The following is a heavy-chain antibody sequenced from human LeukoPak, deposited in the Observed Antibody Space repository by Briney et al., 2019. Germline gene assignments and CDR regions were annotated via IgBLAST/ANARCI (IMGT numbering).Heavy chain of an antibody. Sequence: LETPSLPRPLSGGSLRRFYWGWVRQPPRKGLEWVGRIYTSGSTNYNPSLKSRVTMSVDTSKNQFSLKLSSVTAADTAVYYCARAGRSYQLLPYYYYGMDVWGQGTTVTVSS. CDR1: GGSLRRFY. V-gene: IGHV4-4*07. CDR3: ARAGRSYQLLPYYYYGMDV. D-gene: IGHD2-2*01. CDR2: IYTSGST. J-gene: IGHJ6*02.